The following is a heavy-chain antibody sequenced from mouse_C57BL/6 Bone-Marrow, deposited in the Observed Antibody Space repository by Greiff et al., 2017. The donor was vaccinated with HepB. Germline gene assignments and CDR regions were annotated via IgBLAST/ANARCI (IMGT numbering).Heavy chain of an antibody. CDR1: GFTFSSYA. V-gene: IGHV5-4*01. J-gene: IGHJ3*01. CDR2: ISDGGSYT. D-gene: IGHD2-4*01. CDR3: AREGGLPFAY. Sequence: EVKLQESGGGLVKPGGSLKLSCAASGFTFSSYAMSWVRQTPEKRLEWVATISDGGSYTYYPDNVKGRFTISRDNAKNNLYLQMSHLESEDTAMYYCAREGGLPFAYWGQGTLVTVSA.